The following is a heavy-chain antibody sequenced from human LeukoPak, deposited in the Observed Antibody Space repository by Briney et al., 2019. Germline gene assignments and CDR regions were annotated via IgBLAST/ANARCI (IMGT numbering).Heavy chain of an antibody. D-gene: IGHD5-24*01. V-gene: IGHV4-34*01. CDR3: ARKGDGYNYNWFDP. CDR2: INHSGST. J-gene: IGHJ5*02. Sequence: SETLSLTCAVSGGSFSGYYWSWIRQPPGKGLEWIGYINHSGSTNYNPSLKSRVTISVDTSKNQFSLKLSSVTAADTAVYYCARKGDGYNYNWFDPWGQGTLVTVSS. CDR1: GGSFSGYY.